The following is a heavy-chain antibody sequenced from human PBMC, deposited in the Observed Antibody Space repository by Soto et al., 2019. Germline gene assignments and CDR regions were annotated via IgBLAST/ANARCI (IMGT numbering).Heavy chain of an antibody. CDR2: ISDSAGST. D-gene: IGHD2-15*01. CDR3: EKRSRETTVCCCED. V-gene: IGHV3-23*01. CDR1: GFTISNYS. Sequence: AGSLRLSCAASGFTISNYSMSCVSQAPGGGLEWVSGISDSAGSTYYADSVKGRFTISIDNSENTLSLQMNSLRAEDTAVYYLEKRSRETTVCCCEDLGQGTLVTVSS. J-gene: IGHJ4*02.